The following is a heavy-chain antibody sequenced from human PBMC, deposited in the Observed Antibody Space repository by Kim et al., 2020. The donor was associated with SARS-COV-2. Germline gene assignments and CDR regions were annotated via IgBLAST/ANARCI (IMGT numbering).Heavy chain of an antibody. D-gene: IGHD1-1*01. Sequence: GGSLRVSCAASGFTFSPYGMHWVRQAPGKGLVWVSRIHSDESSTGYADSVKGRFTISRDNAKNTLYLQMDSLRAEDTAVYYCARGNQYGMDVWGQGTTVIVSS. CDR3: ARGNQYGMDV. V-gene: IGHV3-74*01. CDR2: IHSDESST. CDR1: GFTFSPYG. J-gene: IGHJ6*02.